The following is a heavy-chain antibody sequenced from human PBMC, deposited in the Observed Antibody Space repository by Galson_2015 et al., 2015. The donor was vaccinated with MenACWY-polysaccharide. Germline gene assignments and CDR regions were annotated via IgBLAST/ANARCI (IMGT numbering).Heavy chain of an antibody. J-gene: IGHJ4*02. CDR3: AISRGFSSGWKYFDY. D-gene: IGHD6-19*01. CDR2: ISGTGDSI. V-gene: IGHV3-23*01. Sequence: SLRLSCATSGFTFSSNAMSWVRRAPGTGLEWVSAISGTGDSIRYADSVKGRFTISRDASKNTLYLQMSSLRAEDTALYYCAISRGFSSGWKYFDYWGQGTLVTVSA. CDR1: GFTFSSNA.